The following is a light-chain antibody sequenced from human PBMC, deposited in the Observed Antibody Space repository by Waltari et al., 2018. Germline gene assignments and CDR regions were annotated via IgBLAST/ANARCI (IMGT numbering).Light chain of an antibody. CDR1: SSDVRGFDY. V-gene: IGLV2-8*01. Sequence: QSALPQPPSASGSPGQSVTISCTGTSSDVRGFDYVSWYQQHPGKVPRLMIYEVSKRPAGVPDRFSGSKSGNTASLTVSGLQVEDEADYYCSSFAGSSQMLFGGGTKLTVL. CDR3: SSFAGSSQML. CDR2: EVS. J-gene: IGLJ2*01.